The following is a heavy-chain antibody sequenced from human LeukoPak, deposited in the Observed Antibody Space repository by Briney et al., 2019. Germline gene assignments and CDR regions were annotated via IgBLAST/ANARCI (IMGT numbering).Heavy chain of an antibody. CDR2: VSPYNGNT. V-gene: IGHV1-18*01. J-gene: IGHJ4*02. D-gene: IGHD3-10*01. Sequence: ASVKVSCKTSGYTFADYDITWVRQAPGQGLEWMGRVSPYNGNTYYSQRFQDRVIITKDTSTGTAYMDLRDLRTDDTAMYYCARNGRVRRVVKDLFEYWGQGTLVAVSS. CDR1: GYTFADYD. CDR3: ARNGRVRRVVKDLFEY.